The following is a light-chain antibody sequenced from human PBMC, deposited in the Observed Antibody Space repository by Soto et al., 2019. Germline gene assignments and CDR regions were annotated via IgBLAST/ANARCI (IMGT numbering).Light chain of an antibody. Sequence: DIQMTQSPSTLSGSVGDRVTITCRASQTISSWLAWYQQKPGKAPKLLIYKASTLKSGVPSRFSGSGSGTEFTLTISSLQPDDFATYYCQHYNSYSEAFGQGTMVYIK. V-gene: IGKV1-5*03. J-gene: IGKJ1*01. CDR1: QTISSW. CDR2: KAS. CDR3: QHYNSYSEA.